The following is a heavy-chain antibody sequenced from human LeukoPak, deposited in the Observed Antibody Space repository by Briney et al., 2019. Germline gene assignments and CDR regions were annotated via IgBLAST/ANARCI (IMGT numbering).Heavy chain of an antibody. D-gene: IGHD4-23*01. CDR1: GGSFSGYY. CDR3: ARGGSIMVVTN. Sequence: SETLSLTCAVYGGSFSGYYWSWIRQPPGKGLEWIGEINHSGSTNYNPSLKSRVTISVDTSKNQFPLKLSSVTAADTAVYCCARGGSIMVVTNWGQGTLVTVSS. CDR2: INHSGST. V-gene: IGHV4-34*01. J-gene: IGHJ4*02.